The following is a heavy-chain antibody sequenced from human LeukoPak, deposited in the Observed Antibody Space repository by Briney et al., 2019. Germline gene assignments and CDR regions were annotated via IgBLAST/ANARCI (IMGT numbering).Heavy chain of an antibody. J-gene: IGHJ3*02. V-gene: IGHV1-18*04. D-gene: IGHD4-23*01. CDR2: ISAYNGNT. CDR1: GYTFTGYY. CDR3: AEYGGNTGDAFDI. Sequence: ASVKVSCKASGYTFTGYYMHWVRQAPGQGLEWMGWISAYNGNTNYAQKLQGRVTMTTDTSTSTAYMELRSLRSDDTAVYYCAEYGGNTGDAFDIWGQGTMVTVSS.